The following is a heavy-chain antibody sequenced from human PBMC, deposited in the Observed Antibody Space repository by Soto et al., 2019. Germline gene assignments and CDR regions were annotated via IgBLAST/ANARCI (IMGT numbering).Heavy chain of an antibody. J-gene: IGHJ5*02. CDR1: AGSVTSDPYY. CDR3: AAQGGLESRYFYALFA. Sequence: SETLSLTCTVPAGSVTSDPYYWTWVRRRPGKGLEWIGYIYYTGSTYYSPSLKSRVSISRDTSKSQFSLRLTSVTAADTAVYYCAAQGGLESRYFYALFAWGQGTLATVSS. V-gene: IGHV4-31*03. CDR2: IYYTGST. D-gene: IGHD2-15*01.